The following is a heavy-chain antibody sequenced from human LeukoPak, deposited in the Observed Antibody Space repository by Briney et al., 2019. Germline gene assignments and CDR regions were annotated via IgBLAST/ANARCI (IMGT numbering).Heavy chain of an antibody. CDR1: GYSISSGYY. V-gene: IGHV4-38-2*02. J-gene: IGHJ4*02. D-gene: IGHD2-2*02. CDR2: IYHSGST. CDR3: ARERGYCSSTSCYKDY. Sequence: SETLSLTCTVSGYSISSGYYWGWIRQPPGKGLEWIGSIYHSGSTYYNPSLKSRVTISVHTSKNQFSLKLSSVTAADTAVYYCARERGYCSSTSCYKDYWGQGTLVTVSS.